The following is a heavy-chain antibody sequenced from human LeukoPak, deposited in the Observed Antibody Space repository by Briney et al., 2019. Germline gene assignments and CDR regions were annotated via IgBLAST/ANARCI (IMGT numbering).Heavy chain of an antibody. V-gene: IGHV3-30*01. CDR1: GFTFSSYA. J-gene: IGHJ4*02. CDR2: ISYDGSNK. D-gene: IGHD3-22*01. CDR3: ASLGTDYYDSSGYFDY. Sequence: GGSLRLSCAASGFTFSSYAMHWVRQAPGKGLEWVAVISYDGSNKDYADSVKGRFTISRDNSKNTLYLQMNSLRAEDTAVYYCASLGTDYYDSSGYFDYWGQGTLVTVSS.